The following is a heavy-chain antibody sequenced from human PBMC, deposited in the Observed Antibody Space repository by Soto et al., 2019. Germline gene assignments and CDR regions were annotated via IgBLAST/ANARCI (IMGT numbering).Heavy chain of an antibody. CDR2: IRSKANSYAT. D-gene: IGHD2-2*01. CDR1: GFTFSGSA. CDR3: VGYCSSTSCYPYYYYYMDV. V-gene: IGHV3-73*01. Sequence: GGSLRLSCAASGFTFSGSAMHWVRQASGKGLEWVGRIRSKANSYATAYAASVKGRFTISRDDSKNTAYLQMNSLKTEDTAVYYCVGYCSSTSCYPYYYYYMDVWGKGTTVTVSS. J-gene: IGHJ6*03.